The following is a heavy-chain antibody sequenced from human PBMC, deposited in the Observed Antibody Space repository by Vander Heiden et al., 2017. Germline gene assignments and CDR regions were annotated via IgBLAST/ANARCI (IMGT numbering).Heavy chain of an antibody. CDR1: GFTVSHYN. V-gene: IGHV3-21*01. D-gene: IGHD6-6*01. J-gene: IGHJ4*02. CDR3: ARDRQRGAARPVQFDY. CDR2: ISGSSNYI. Sequence: EVLLVESGGGRVKPGGSLRLSCSASGFTVSHYNINWVRQAPGKGLEWVSSISGSSNYIYNTDSVKGRFTISRDNAKNSLFLQMNSLRAEDTAVYYCARDRQRGAARPVQFDYWGQGTLVTVSS.